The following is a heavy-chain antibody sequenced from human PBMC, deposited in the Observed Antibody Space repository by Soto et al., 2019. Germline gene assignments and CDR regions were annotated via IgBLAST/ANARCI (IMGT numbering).Heavy chain of an antibody. V-gene: IGHV3-21*01. J-gene: IGHJ4*02. CDR1: GFTFSSHT. D-gene: IGHD1-1*01. CDR2: ITSSSRDV. Sequence: GGSLRLSCAASGFTFSSHTMNWVRQAPGKGLEWVSSITSSSRDVFYADSVKGRFTISRDNAKNSLYLQMNSLRAEDTAVYYCVKEVEGFDYWGQGTLVTVPQ. CDR3: VKEVEGFDY.